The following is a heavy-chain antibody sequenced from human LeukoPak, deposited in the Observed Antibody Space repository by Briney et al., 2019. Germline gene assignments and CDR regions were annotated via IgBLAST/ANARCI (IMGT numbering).Heavy chain of an antibody. CDR3: VRGEATAVVPGCDY. V-gene: IGHV3-48*02. J-gene: IGHJ4*02. D-gene: IGHD5-18*01. Sequence: PGGSLRLSCASSGFTFSDYSMNWVRQAPGKGLEWVSYISSGGSTIYYADSVRGRFTISRDNAKNSLYLQMNSLRDKDTAVYYCVRGEATAVVPGCDYWGQGILVTVSS. CDR1: GFTFSDYS. CDR2: ISSGGSTI.